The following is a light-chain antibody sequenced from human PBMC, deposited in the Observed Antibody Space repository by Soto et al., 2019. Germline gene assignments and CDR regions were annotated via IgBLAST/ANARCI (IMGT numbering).Light chain of an antibody. V-gene: IGKV3-15*01. CDR2: GAS. J-gene: IGKJ1*01. CDR1: QSVSSN. Sequence: EIVMTQSPATLSVSPGERATLSCRASQSVSSNLAWYQQKPGQAPRLLIYGASTRATGIPARFSGSESGTEFTLTISSLQSEDCAVYYCQQYNNWPTTFGQGTKVEIK. CDR3: QQYNNWPTT.